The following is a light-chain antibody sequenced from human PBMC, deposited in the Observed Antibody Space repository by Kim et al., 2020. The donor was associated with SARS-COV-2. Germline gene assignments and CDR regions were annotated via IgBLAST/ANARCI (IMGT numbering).Light chain of an antibody. CDR3: QHYNYCPYT. Sequence: EIVMTQSPATLSVSPGERATLSCRASQSVSSNLAWYQHKPGQAPRLLIYGASTRATGIPARFSGSGSGTEFTLTISSLQSEDFAVYYYQHYNYCPYTCGQETKL. J-gene: IGKJ2*01. V-gene: IGKV3-15*01. CDR1: QSVSSN. CDR2: GAS.